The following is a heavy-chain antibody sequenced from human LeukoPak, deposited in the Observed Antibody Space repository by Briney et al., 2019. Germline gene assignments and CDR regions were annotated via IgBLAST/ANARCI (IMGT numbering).Heavy chain of an antibody. V-gene: IGHV4-59*08. CDR3: ARRSYLSAFDI. Sequence: GSLRLSCAASGFTFSSYAMHWVRQAPGKGLEWIGYIYYSGSTNYNPSLKSRVTISVDTSKNQFSLKLSSVTAADTAVYYCARRSYLSAFDIWGQGTMVTVSS. CDR2: IYYSGST. CDR1: GFTFSSYA. J-gene: IGHJ3*02.